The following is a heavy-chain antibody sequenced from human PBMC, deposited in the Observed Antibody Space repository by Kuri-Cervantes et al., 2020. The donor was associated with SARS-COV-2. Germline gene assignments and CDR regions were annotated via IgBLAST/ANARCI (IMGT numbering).Heavy chain of an antibody. Sequence: SETLSLTCTVSGGFISSYYWSWIRQPPGKGLEWIGYIYYSGSTNYNPSLKSRVAVSVETTKNQFSLNLRSVTAADTAVYYCARLSGSQGYYFECWGQGTLVTVSS. V-gene: IGHV4-59*01. D-gene: IGHD1-26*01. J-gene: IGHJ4*02. CDR2: IYYSGST. CDR1: GGFISSYY. CDR3: ARLSGSQGYYFEC.